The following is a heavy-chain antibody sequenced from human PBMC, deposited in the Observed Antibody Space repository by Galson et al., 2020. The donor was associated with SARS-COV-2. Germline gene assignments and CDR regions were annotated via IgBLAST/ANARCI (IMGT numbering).Heavy chain of an antibody. D-gene: IGHD3-16*01. CDR3: TTEGGNWYYF. V-gene: IGHV3-15*01. CDR2: IKSTTDGGTI. Sequence: GGSLRLSCVASGFTFTSAWMGWVRQAPGKGLEWVGRIKSTTDGGTIDYAAPVNGKFSISRDDSKNTLYLQINSLKTEDTAVYYCTTEGGNWYYFWGQGTLVTVSS. CDR1: GFTFTSAW. J-gene: IGHJ5*01.